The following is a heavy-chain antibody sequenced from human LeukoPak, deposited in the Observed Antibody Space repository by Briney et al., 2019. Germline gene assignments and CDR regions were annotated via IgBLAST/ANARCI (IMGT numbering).Heavy chain of an antibody. D-gene: IGHD6-13*01. CDR2: FDPEDGET. V-gene: IGHV1-24*01. CDR3: ATVLRGAAAGYDTNGWFDP. J-gene: IGHJ5*02. CDR1: GYTLTELS. Sequence: ASVTVSCTVSGYTLTELSMHWVRQAPGKGLEWMGGFDPEDGETIYAQKSQGRVTMTEDTSTDTAYMELSSLRSEDTAVYYCATVLRGAAAGYDTNGWFDPWGQGTLVTVSS.